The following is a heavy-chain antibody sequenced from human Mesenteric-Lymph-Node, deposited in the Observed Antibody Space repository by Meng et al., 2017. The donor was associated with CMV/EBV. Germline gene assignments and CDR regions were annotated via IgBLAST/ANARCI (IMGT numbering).Heavy chain of an antibody. CDR2: INHSGST. J-gene: IGHJ5*02. CDR3: ARGLSIVVVIAIMDWFDP. V-gene: IGHV4-34*01. Sequence: SETLSLTCAVYGGSFSGYYWSWNRQPPGKGLEWIGEINHSGSTNYNPSLKSRVTISVDTSKNQFSLKLSSVTAADTAVYYCARGLSIVVVIAIMDWFDPWGQGTLVTVSS. CDR1: GGSFSGYY. D-gene: IGHD2-21*01.